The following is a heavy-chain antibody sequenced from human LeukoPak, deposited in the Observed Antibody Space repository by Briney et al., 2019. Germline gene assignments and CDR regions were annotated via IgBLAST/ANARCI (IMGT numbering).Heavy chain of an antibody. CDR1: GFTVSSNY. Sequence: GGSLRLSCAASGFTVSSNYMSWVRQAPGKGLEWVSVIYSGGSTYYADSVKGRFTISRDNSKNTLYLQMNSLRAEDTAVYYCARDPGPYSSSPFFDIWGRGTMVTVSS. V-gene: IGHV3-66*02. J-gene: IGHJ3*02. CDR2: IYSGGST. CDR3: ARDPGPYSSSPFFDI. D-gene: IGHD6-6*01.